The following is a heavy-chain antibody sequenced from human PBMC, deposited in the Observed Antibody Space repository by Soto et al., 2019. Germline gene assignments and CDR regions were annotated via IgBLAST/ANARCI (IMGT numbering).Heavy chain of an antibody. J-gene: IGHJ1*01. D-gene: IGHD2-15*01. CDR2: ISGSGGST. V-gene: IGHV3-23*01. Sequence: GGSLRLSCAASGFTFSSYAMSWVRQAPGKGLEWVSAISGSGGSTYYADSVKGRFTISRDNSKNTLYLQMNSLRAEDTAVYYCAKDHRECSGGSCYSAEYFQHWGQGTLVTVSS. CDR3: AKDHRECSGGSCYSAEYFQH. CDR1: GFTFSSYA.